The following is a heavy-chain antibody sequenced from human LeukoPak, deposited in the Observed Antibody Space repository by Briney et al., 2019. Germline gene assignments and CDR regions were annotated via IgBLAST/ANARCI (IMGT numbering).Heavy chain of an antibody. V-gene: IGHV5-51*01. Sequence: GESLKISCQGSGYVFTAYWIAWVRQKPGKGLEWMGIVYPGDSDVTYSPSFQGQVTISADKSINTAYLQWNSLKTSDTAKYFCARLSRGHKWGSGDNWGQGTQVTVSS. D-gene: IGHD7-27*01. CDR3: ARLSRGHKWGSGDN. CDR1: GYVFTAYW. CDR2: VYPGDSDV. J-gene: IGHJ4*02.